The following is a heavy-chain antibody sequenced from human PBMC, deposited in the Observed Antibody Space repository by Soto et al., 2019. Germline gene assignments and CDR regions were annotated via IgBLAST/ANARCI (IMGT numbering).Heavy chain of an antibody. CDR2: ISYDGSNK. Sequence: GGSLRLSCAASGFTFSSYGMHWVRQAPGKGLEWVAVISYDGSNKYYADSVKGRFTISRDNSKNTLYLQMNSLRAEDTAVYYCAKDPTIYGDYDYFDYWGQGTLVTVCS. CDR3: AKDPTIYGDYDYFDY. J-gene: IGHJ4*02. CDR1: GFTFSSYG. V-gene: IGHV3-30*18. D-gene: IGHD4-17*01.